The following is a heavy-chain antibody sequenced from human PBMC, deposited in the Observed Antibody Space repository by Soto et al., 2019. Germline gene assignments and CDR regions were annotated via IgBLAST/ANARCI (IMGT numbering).Heavy chain of an antibody. V-gene: IGHV3-33*01. J-gene: IGHJ4*02. Sequence: QVQLVESGGGVVQPGRSLRLSCAASGLTFSSYGMHWGRESPGPGLEWVAGRWYDGSNKYYADSVKGRFTISRDNSKKTRYHHQNSIRAEDTAVDYCARDLVRGGELRWAYCGQGTLVTVSS. CDR3: ARDLVRGGELRWAY. D-gene: IGHD4-17*01. CDR1: GLTFSSYG. CDR2: RWYDGSNK.